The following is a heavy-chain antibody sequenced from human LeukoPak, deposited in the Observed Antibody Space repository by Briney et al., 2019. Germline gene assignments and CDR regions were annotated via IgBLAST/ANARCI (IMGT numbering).Heavy chain of an antibody. D-gene: IGHD6-13*01. Sequence: GGSLRLSCAASGFTVSSDYMGWVRQAPGKGLEWVSVIYSGGSTYYADSVKGRFAISRDNSKNTLYLQMNSLRAEDTAVYYCARDLGSWYNYWGQGTLVTVSS. V-gene: IGHV3-53*01. CDR2: IYSGGST. CDR3: ARDLGSWYNY. CDR1: GFTVSSDY. J-gene: IGHJ4*02.